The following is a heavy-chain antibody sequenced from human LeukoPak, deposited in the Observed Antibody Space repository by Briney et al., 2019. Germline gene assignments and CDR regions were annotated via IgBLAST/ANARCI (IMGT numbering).Heavy chain of an antibody. V-gene: IGHV3-73*01. D-gene: IGHD2-2*01. CDR1: GFTFSGSA. CDR3: RIVVVPAAISPLRGGYMDV. CDR2: IRSKANSYAT. Sequence: GGSLTLSCAASGFTFSGSAMDWVRQASGKGLGWVGRIRSKANSYATAYAASVKGRFTISRDDSKNTAYLQMNSLKTEDTAVYYCRIVVVPAAISPLRGGYMDVWGKGTTVTVSS. J-gene: IGHJ6*03.